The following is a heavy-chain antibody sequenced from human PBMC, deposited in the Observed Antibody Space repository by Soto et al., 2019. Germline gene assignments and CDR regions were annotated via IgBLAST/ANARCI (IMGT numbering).Heavy chain of an antibody. D-gene: IGHD4-4*01. V-gene: IGHV3-9*01. J-gene: IGHJ5*02. CDR1: GFTFDDYG. Sequence: EVQLVESGGGLVQPGRSLRLSCAASGFTFDDYGMHWVRQAPGKGLEWVSGISWNSGSIGYADSVKGRFTISRDNAKNPLYLQMHSLRAEDTALYYCAQSGMATVYNWFDPWGQGTLVTVSS. CDR3: AQSGMATVYNWFDP. CDR2: ISWNSGSI.